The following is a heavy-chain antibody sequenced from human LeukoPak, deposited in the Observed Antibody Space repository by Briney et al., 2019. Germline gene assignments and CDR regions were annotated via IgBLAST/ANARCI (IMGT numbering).Heavy chain of an antibody. V-gene: IGHV3-48*03. J-gene: IGHJ3*02. CDR1: GFTFSSYE. CDR2: ISSSGSTI. D-gene: IGHD2-2*01. CDR3: ARGPYCSSTSCYGGAFDI. Sequence: PGGSLRLSCAASGFTFSSYEMNWVRQAPGKGLEWVSYISSSGSTIYYADSVKGRFTISRDNAKNSLYLQMNSLRAEDTAVYYCARGPYCSSTSCYGGAFDIWGQGTMVTVSS.